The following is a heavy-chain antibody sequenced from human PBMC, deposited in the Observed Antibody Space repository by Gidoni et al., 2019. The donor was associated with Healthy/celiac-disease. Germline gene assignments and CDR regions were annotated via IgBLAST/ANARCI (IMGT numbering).Heavy chain of an antibody. CDR2: INPSSSDT. Sequence: QVQLVQSGAEVKKPGASVKVACKATGYTFTGYYMHWVRQAPGQGLEWMGWINPSSSDTNYAQKLQFWVTMTSYTSISSAYMELLRLGSDDAAEYDWARAKYYFDGRDFWGQGTTVTVSS. CDR3: ARAKYYFDGRDF. J-gene: IGHJ6*02. V-gene: IGHV1-2*04. CDR1: GYTFTGYY.